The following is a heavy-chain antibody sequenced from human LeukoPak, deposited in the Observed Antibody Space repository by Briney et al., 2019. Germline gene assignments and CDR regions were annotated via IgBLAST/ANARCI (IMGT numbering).Heavy chain of an antibody. D-gene: IGHD5-18*01. CDR3: AKDWGRGYSYGPNDY. Sequence: GGSLRLSCAASGFTFSSYWMHWVRQGPGKGLVWVSRINSDGSSTSYADSVKGRFTISRDNAKNTLYLQMNSLRAEDTAVYYCAKDWGRGYSYGPNDYWGQGTLVTVSS. V-gene: IGHV3-74*01. J-gene: IGHJ4*02. CDR1: GFTFSSYW. CDR2: INSDGSST.